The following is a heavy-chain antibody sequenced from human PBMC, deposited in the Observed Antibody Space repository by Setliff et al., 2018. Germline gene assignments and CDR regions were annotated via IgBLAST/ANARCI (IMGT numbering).Heavy chain of an antibody. J-gene: IGHJ6*02. V-gene: IGHV4-61*02. CDR3: AKEHVVISFVANTHHHYGMDV. Sequence: PSETLSLTCTVSGASLRSGSNYWGWFRQPAGKGLEWTGRIYTDGTTNYNPSLKSRVSISADTSMNHFSLRMTSVSAADTAVYYCAKEHVVISFVANTHHHYGMDVWGQGATVTVSS. CDR2: IYTDGTT. CDR1: GASLRSGSNY. D-gene: IGHD2-21*01.